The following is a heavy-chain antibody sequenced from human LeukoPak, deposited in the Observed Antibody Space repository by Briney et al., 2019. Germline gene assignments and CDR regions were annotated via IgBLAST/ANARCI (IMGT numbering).Heavy chain of an antibody. Sequence: PSETLSLTCPVSGISITSGYFWGWIRQSPGKILEWIGYIYHNGDTVYNPSLNSSLRSRVTLLVGPSKNQFSLSLNSVIAADTAVFYCVRAESVGIFDVWGQGILVTVSS. V-gene: IGHV4-38-2*02. J-gene: IGHJ4*02. D-gene: IGHD1-26*01. CDR3: VRAESVGIFDV. CDR2: IYHNGDT. CDR1: GISITSGYF.